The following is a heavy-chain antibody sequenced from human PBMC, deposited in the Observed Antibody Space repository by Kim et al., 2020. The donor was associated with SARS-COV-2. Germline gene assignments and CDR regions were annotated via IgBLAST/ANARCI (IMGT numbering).Heavy chain of an antibody. Sequence: NYSPSLKSRVTRSVDSSKNQFSLKVNSVTAADTAVYYCARYSTSWNYFDYWGQGTLVTVSS. J-gene: IGHJ4*02. CDR3: ARYSTSWNYFDY. V-gene: IGHV4-59*01. D-gene: IGHD6-13*01.